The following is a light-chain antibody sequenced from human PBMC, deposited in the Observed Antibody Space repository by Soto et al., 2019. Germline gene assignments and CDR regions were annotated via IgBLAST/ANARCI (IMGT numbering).Light chain of an antibody. CDR1: QTVRDN. V-gene: IGKV3D-15*01. CDR2: GAT. Sequence: TQSPCTRSLYPGKIATLSLAASQTVRDNLGWYQQKPGQPPRLLIYGATTRATGIPARFSGSGSGTEFTLTISSLQSEDFAVYYCQQYNNWPRTLAQASKV. J-gene: IGKJ1*01. CDR3: QQYNNWPRT.